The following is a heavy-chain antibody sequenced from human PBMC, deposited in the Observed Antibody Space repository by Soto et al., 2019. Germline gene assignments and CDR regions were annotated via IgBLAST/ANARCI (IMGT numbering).Heavy chain of an antibody. V-gene: IGHV4-61*01. Sequence: NPSETLSLTCSVSGGSVSSESYYWSWIRQTPGKGLEWIGNVENGGSTKYNPSLKSRVTISVDTSKNQFSLKLSSVTGADTAVYYCARERGDSHWIDPWGQGTLVTVSS. CDR1: GGSVSSESYY. J-gene: IGHJ5*02. CDR3: ARERGDSHWIDP. CDR2: VENGGST. D-gene: IGHD2-21*01.